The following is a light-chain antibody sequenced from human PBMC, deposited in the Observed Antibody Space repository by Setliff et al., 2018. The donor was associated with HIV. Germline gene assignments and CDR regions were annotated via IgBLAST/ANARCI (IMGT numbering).Light chain of an antibody. CDR1: SSDVGGYNY. CDR3: SSYTRTSTYV. V-gene: IGLV2-14*03. J-gene: IGLJ1*01. Sequence: QSVLAQPASVSGSPGQSITISCTGTSSDVGGYNYVSWYQQHPGKAPKLMVFDVDNRPSGASDRFSGSKSGNTASLTISGLQTEDEADYYCSSYTRTSTYVFGTGTKV. CDR2: DVD.